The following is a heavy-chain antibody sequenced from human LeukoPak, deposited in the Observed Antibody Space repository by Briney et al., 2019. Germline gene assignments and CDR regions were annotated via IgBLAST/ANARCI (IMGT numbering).Heavy chain of an antibody. V-gene: IGHV5-51*01. D-gene: IGHD2-2*01. Sequence: GESLKISCKGSGYSFTSYWIGWVRQMPGKGLEWMGIIYPGDPDTRYSPSFQGQVTISADKSISTAYLQWSSLKASDTAMYYCARHLSRDIVVVPAARTYYYYGMDVWGQGTTVTVSS. CDR1: GYSFTSYW. CDR3: ARHLSRDIVVVPAARTYYYYGMDV. J-gene: IGHJ6*02. CDR2: IYPGDPDT.